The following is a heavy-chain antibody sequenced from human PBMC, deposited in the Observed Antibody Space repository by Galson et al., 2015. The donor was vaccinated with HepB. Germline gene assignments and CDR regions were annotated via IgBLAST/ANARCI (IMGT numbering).Heavy chain of an antibody. Sequence: SLRLSCAASGFTFDDYAMHWVRQAPGKGLEWVSGISWNSGSIGYADSVKGRFTISRDNAKNSLYLQMNSLRAEDTALYYCAKDPTPYSSGWYGNWFDPWGQGTLVTVSS. D-gene: IGHD6-19*01. V-gene: IGHV3-9*01. CDR1: GFTFDDYA. J-gene: IGHJ5*02. CDR2: ISWNSGSI. CDR3: AKDPTPYSSGWYGNWFDP.